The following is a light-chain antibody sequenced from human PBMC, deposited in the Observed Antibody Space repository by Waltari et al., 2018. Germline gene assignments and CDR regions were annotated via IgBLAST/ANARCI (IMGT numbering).Light chain of an antibody. Sequence: DVVMTQSTLSLPVTLGQPASIPCRSSQSLLYTDGNTYLSWFQQRPGQSPRRLIYKVSNRDSGVPDRFSGSGSGTDFTLQISTVEAEDVGVYYCMQGTHWPPYTFGQGTKVVI. CDR1: QSLLYTDGNTY. CDR2: KVS. J-gene: IGKJ2*01. CDR3: MQGTHWPPYT. V-gene: IGKV2-30*01.